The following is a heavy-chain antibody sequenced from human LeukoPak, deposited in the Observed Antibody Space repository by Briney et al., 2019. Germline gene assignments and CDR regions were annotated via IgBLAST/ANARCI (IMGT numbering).Heavy chain of an antibody. J-gene: IGHJ4*02. D-gene: IGHD6-6*01. CDR3: ARGGSSGDY. CDR1: GFTFSSYS. Sequence: GGSLRLSCAASGFTFSSYSMNWVRQAPGKGLEWVSSISSSSSYIYCADSVRGRFTISRDNAKNSLYLQMNSLRAEDTAVYYCARGGSSGDYWGQGTLVTVSS. V-gene: IGHV3-21*01. CDR2: ISSSSSYI.